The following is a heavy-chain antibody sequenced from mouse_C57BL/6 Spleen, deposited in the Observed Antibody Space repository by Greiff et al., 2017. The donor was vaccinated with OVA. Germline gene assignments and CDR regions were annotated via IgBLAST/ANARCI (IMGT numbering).Heavy chain of an antibody. D-gene: IGHD2-12*01. V-gene: IGHV3-6*01. CDR1: GYSITSGYY. Sequence: EVKLQESGPGLVKPSQSLSLTCSVTGYSITSGYYWNWIRQFPGNKLEWMGYISYDGSNNYNPSLKNRISITRDTSKNQFCLKLNSVTTEDTATYYCASGYSFDYWGQGTTLTVSS. CDR2: ISYDGSN. CDR3: ASGYSFDY. J-gene: IGHJ2*01.